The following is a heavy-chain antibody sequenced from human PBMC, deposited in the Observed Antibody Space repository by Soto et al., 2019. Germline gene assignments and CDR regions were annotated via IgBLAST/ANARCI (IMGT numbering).Heavy chain of an antibody. J-gene: IGHJ5*02. Sequence: QMRLQESGSGLVKPSQTLSLTCAVSGGSISSGGYAWNWIRQPPGKGLEWIGYIYHSGYTSYNPSLKNRVTISLDKSKNQFSLTLSLVTAADTAVYYCARDSLTGNYFDPWGQGTRVTVSS. CDR1: GGSISSGGYA. V-gene: IGHV4-30-2*01. CDR2: IYHSGYT. D-gene: IGHD1-7*01. CDR3: ARDSLTGNYFDP.